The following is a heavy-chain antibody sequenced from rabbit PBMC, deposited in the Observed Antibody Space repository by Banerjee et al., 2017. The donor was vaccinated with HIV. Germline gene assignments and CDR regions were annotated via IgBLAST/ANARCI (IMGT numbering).Heavy chain of an antibody. V-gene: IGHV1S40*01. D-gene: IGHD1-1*01. CDR1: GIDFSSYYY. CDR3: AREKYGVNYYRLYSFML. J-gene: IGHJ3*01. Sequence: QSLEESGGDLVKPGASLTLTCTASGIDFSSYYYMCWVRQAPGKGLEWIACIYAGSSGSTYYASWAKGRFTISKTSSTTVTLQMTSLTAADTATYFCAREKYGVNYYRLYSFMLWGQGTLVTVS. CDR2: IYAGSSGST.